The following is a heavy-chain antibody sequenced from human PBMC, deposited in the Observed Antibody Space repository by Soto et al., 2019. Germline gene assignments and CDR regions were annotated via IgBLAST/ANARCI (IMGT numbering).Heavy chain of an antibody. V-gene: IGHV1-58*01. J-gene: IGHJ6*02. CDR2: IVVGSGNT. CDR3: AADRRVALGDSSSWYPYYYYYGMDV. Sequence: ASVKVSCKASGFSFTSSAVQWVRQARGQRLEWIGWIVVGSGNTNYAQKFQERVTITRDMSTSTAYMELSSLRSEDTAVYYCAADRRVALGDSSSWYPYYYYYGMDVWGQGTTVTVSS. CDR1: GFSFTSSA. D-gene: IGHD6-13*01.